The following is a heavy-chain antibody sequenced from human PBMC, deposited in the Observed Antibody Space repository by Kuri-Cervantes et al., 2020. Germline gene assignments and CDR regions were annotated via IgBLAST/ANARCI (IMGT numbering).Heavy chain of an antibody. CDR3: AKELPEDAFDI. J-gene: IGHJ3*02. V-gene: IGHV3-33*06. D-gene: IGHD1-26*01. Sequence: GGSLRLSCAASGFTFSDYGMHWVRQAPGKGLEWVAVIWYDGSNKFYADSVKGRFTISRDNSKNTLYLQTNSPRAEDTAVYYCAKELPEDAFDIWGQGTMVTVSS. CDR1: GFTFSDYG. CDR2: IWYDGSNK.